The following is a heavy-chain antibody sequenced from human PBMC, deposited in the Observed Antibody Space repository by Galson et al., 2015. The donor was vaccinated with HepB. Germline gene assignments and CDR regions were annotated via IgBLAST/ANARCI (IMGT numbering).Heavy chain of an antibody. Sequence: SVKVSCKASGFTFTSSAVQWVRQARGQRLEWIGWIVVGSGNTNYAQKFQERVTITRDMSTSTAYMELSSLRSEDTAVYYCAAYFAYGYGDFDFDYWGQGTLVTVSS. CDR3: AAYFAYGYGDFDFDY. CDR1: GFTFTSSA. V-gene: IGHV1-58*01. CDR2: IVVGSGNT. J-gene: IGHJ4*02. D-gene: IGHD4-17*01.